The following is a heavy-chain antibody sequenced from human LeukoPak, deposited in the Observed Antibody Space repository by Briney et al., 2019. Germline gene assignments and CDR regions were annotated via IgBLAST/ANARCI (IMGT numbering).Heavy chain of an antibody. CDR1: GHTFTGYH. CDR2: INPNSGGT. CDR3: ARERGISAAGT. J-gene: IGHJ5*02. V-gene: IGHV1-2*02. D-gene: IGHD6-13*01. Sequence: ASVKVSCMASGHTFTGYHRHWVRQAPGQGLEWMGWINPNSGGTNYAQKFQGRVTMTRDTSISTAYMELSRLRSDDTAVYYCARERGISAAGTWGQGTLVTVSS.